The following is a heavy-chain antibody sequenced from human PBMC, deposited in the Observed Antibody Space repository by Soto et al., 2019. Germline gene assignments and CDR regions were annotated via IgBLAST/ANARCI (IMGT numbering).Heavy chain of an antibody. Sequence: GGSLRLSCAASGFTFSTSGMDWVRQTPGKGLEWVANINQDGSEKNYVDSVKGRFTISRDNAKNSLFLQMSSLTAEDSGLYYCTKYLDFWGQGPLVTVSS. D-gene: IGHD6-6*01. V-gene: IGHV3-7*01. CDR1: GFTFSTSG. J-gene: IGHJ4*02. CDR2: INQDGSEK. CDR3: TKYLDF.